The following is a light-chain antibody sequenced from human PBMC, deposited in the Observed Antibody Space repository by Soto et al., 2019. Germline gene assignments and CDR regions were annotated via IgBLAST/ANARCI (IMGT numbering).Light chain of an antibody. J-gene: IGKJ1*01. V-gene: IGKV3-15*01. CDR2: GAS. CDR3: HQDNNWPKT. Sequence: EIVMTQSPATLSVSPGERATLSCRASQSVSSNLAWYQQKPGQAPRLLINGASTSATGLPARLSGSGSRTELTPTHRSPPTEDFAIYHCHQDNNWPKTFGQGTKVEIK. CDR1: QSVSSN.